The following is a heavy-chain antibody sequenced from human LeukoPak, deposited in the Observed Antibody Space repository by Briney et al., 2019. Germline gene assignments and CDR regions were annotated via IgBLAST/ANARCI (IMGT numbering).Heavy chain of an antibody. CDR2: ISGSDGST. Sequence: GGSLRLSCAASGFTFSSYGMHWVRQAPGKGLEWVSGISGSDGSTFYADSVKGRFTISRDNSKNTLYLQMNSLRAEATAVYYCAKGYDFWSGGIDYWGQGTLVTVSS. V-gene: IGHV3-23*01. CDR1: GFTFSSYG. CDR3: AKGYDFWSGGIDY. J-gene: IGHJ4*02. D-gene: IGHD3-3*01.